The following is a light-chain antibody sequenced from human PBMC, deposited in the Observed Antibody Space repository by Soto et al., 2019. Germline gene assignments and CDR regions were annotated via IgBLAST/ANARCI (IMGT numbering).Light chain of an antibody. J-gene: IGKJ4*01. CDR3: QQYSSMVS. V-gene: IGKV1-33*01. CDR2: DAS. Sequence: DIQMTQSPSSLSASVGDRVTIACQSSHDVSRNLNWLQQKPGEAPKLLIYDASKLKRGVPSRFSGSGSGTDFTLISSSLQAEDVATYYCQQYSSMVSFGGGTAIEIK. CDR1: HDVSRN.